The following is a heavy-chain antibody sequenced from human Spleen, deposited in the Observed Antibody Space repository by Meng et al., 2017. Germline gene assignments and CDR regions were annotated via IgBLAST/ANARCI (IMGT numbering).Heavy chain of an antibody. J-gene: IGHJ4*02. CDR3: VPRTTFYDY. D-gene: IGHD2/OR15-2a*01. Sequence: VHLVESGGGVVRPGRALRLSCVASGFIFNTYGMNWVRQAPGKGLEWVSTVDADGGATYYADSMKGRFTISRDNSKNTLYLQMNSLRVEDTAIYYCVPRTTFYDYWGQGTLVTVSS. CDR2: VDADGGAT. CDR1: GFIFNTYG. V-gene: IGHV3-23*04.